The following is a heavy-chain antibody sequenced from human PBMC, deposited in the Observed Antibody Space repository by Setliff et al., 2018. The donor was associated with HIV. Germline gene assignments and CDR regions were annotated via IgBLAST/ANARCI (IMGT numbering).Heavy chain of an antibody. V-gene: IGHV1-18*01. Sequence: ASVKVSCKASGYDFTAYAISWVRQAPGQGLEWMGRIGGDNANIKFAQSFQGRVTMTRDTSTSTVYMEVNSLRSEDTAVYFCARTSSALTTRGEYYFDYWGQGTLVTV. CDR2: IGGDNANI. J-gene: IGHJ4*02. D-gene: IGHD4-4*01. CDR3: ARTSSALTTRGEYYFDY. CDR1: GYDFTAYA.